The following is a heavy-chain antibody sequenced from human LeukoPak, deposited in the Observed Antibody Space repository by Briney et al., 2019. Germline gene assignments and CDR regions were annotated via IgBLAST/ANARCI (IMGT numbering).Heavy chain of an antibody. D-gene: IGHD2/OR15-2a*01. Sequence: PAEPLSLPCAVYGGSFSGYYWSWIRQPPGKGLEWIGEINPGGSTNYSPSLKSRVTISVDTSKNQFSLKLSSVTAADTAVHYCARGRNGPSGSRYHHYFYFDYWGQGTLVIVSA. CDR3: ARGRNGPSGSRYHHYFYFDY. CDR2: INPGGST. J-gene: IGHJ4*02. CDR1: GGSFSGYY. V-gene: IGHV4-34*01.